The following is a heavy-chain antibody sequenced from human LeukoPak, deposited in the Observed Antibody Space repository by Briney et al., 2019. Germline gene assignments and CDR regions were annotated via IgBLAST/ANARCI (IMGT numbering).Heavy chain of an antibody. CDR1: GYTFTNYA. V-gene: IGHV7-4-1*02. CDR2: INTNTGNP. J-gene: IGHJ3*02. D-gene: IGHD6-13*01. CDR3: ARERRSSSPGEQQLVRAFDI. Sequence: ASVKVSCKASGYTFTNYAMNWVRQAPGQGLEWMGWINTNTGNPTYAQGFTGRFVFSSDTSVSTAYLQISSLKAEDTAMYYCARERRSSSPGEQQLVRAFDIWGQGTMVIVSS.